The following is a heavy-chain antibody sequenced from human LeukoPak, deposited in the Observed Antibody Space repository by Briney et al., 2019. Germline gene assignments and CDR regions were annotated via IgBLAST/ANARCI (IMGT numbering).Heavy chain of an antibody. V-gene: IGHV3-30-3*01. J-gene: IGHJ6*02. CDR3: ARRLWTGSKLYYYGMDV. Sequence: GRSLRLSCAASGFTFSSYAMHWVRQAPGKGLEWEAVISYDGSNKYYADSVEGRFTISRDNSKNTLYLQMNSLRAEDTAVYYCARRLWTGSKLYYYGMDVWGQGTTVTVSS. CDR1: GFTFSSYA. D-gene: IGHD3/OR15-3a*01. CDR2: ISYDGSNK.